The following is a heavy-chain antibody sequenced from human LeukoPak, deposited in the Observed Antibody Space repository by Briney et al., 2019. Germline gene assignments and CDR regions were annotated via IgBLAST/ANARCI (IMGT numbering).Heavy chain of an antibody. V-gene: IGHV1-2*02. CDR1: GYTFIGYY. CDR3: ARGASYFDS. J-gene: IGHJ4*02. D-gene: IGHD1-26*01. CDR2: INPHSGGT. Sequence: ASVKGSCKASGYTFIGYYLHWVRQAPGQGLEWMGWINPHSGGTNFAQKFQGRVTMTRDTSISTAYMELSRVRSDDAAVYYCARGASYFDSWGQGTVVTVSA.